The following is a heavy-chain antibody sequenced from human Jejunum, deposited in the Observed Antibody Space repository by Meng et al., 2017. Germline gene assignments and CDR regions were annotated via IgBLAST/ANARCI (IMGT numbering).Heavy chain of an antibody. CDR3: ARELTSHTSWFDP. V-gene: IGHV4-4*07. CDR1: GDSISSYY. Sequence: GSLRLSCSVSGDSISSYYWSWIRQPAGKGLEWIGRMYARGSTNYNPSLRGRVSMSLDTSKNQLSLRLASLTAADTAVYYCARELTSHTSWFDPWGQGTLVTVSS. D-gene: IGHD2-2*01. J-gene: IGHJ5*02. CDR2: MYARGST.